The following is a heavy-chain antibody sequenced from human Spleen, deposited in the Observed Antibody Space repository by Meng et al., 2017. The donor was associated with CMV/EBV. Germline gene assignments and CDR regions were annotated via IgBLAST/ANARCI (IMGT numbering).Heavy chain of an antibody. Sequence: EVQLVESGGGLVKPGGCXXLSCAASGFTFSSYSMNWVRQAPGKGLEWVSSISSSSSYIYYADSVKGRFTISRDNAKNSLYLQMNSLRAEDTAVYYCARGHDYSNYGWFDPWGQGTRVTISS. J-gene: IGHJ5*02. V-gene: IGHV3-21*01. CDR2: ISSSSSYI. CDR1: GFTFSSYS. CDR3: ARGHDYSNYGWFDP. D-gene: IGHD4-11*01.